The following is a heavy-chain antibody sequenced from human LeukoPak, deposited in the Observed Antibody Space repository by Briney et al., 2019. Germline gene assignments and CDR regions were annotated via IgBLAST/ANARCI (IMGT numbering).Heavy chain of an antibody. D-gene: IGHD3-16*01. Sequence: GASVKVSCKASGYTFTGYYMHWVRQAPGQGLEWMGWINPNSGGTNYAQKFQGRVTMTRDTSISTAYMELSRLRSDDTAVYYCARGRDHDSAWAPPDAWNAFDIWGQGTMVTVSS. J-gene: IGHJ3*02. V-gene: IGHV1-2*02. CDR1: GYTFTGYY. CDR3: ARGRDHDSAWAPPDAWNAFDI. CDR2: INPNSGGT.